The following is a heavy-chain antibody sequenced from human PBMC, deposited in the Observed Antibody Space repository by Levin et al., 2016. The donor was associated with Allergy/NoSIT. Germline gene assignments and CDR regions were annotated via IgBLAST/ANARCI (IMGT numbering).Heavy chain of an antibody. D-gene: IGHD6-19*01. J-gene: IGHJ4*02. CDR2: ISSSSSYT. V-gene: IGHV3-11*05. Sequence: WIRQPPGKGLEWVSYISSSSSYTNYADSVKGRFTISRDNAKNSLYLQMNSLRAEDTAVYYCAREIAVAGIDYWGQGTLVTVSS. CDR3: AREIAVAGIDY.